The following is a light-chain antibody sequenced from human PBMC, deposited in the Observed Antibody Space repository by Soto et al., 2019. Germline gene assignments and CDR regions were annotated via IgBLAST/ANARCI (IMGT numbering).Light chain of an antibody. J-gene: IGLJ1*01. CDR1: NIGSKS. Sequence: SYELTQPPSVSVAPGQTARITCGGNNIGSKSVHWYQQKPGQAPVLVVYDVSDRPSGIPERFSGSNSGNTATLTISRVEAGDEADYYCQVWDSSSDHSVFGTGTKLTVL. CDR3: QVWDSSSDHSV. CDR2: DVS. V-gene: IGLV3-21*02.